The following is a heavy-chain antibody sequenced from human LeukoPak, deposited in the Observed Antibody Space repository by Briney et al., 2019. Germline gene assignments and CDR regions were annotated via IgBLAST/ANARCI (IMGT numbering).Heavy chain of an antibody. CDR3: ARDFVVVVAATPFYMDV. CDR1: GFTFSSYW. Sequence: PGGSLRLSCAASGFTFSSYWMHWVRQAPGKGLVWVSRINSDGSSTSYADSVKGRFTISGDNAKNTLYLQMNSLRAEDTAVYYCARDFVVVVAATPFYMDVWGKGTTVTVSS. D-gene: IGHD2-15*01. CDR2: INSDGSST. V-gene: IGHV3-74*01. J-gene: IGHJ6*03.